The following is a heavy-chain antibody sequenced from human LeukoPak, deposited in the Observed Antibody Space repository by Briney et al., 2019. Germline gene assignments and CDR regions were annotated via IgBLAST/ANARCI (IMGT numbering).Heavy chain of an antibody. D-gene: IGHD3-9*01. Sequence: GGSLRLSCAASGFTFSSYGMSWVRQAPGKGLEWVSAISGSGGSTYYADSVKGRFTISRDNSKNTLYLQMNSLRAEDTAVYYCAKDRRLRYFDWLSGGGFDYWGQGTLVTVSS. CDR1: GFTFSSYG. V-gene: IGHV3-23*01. J-gene: IGHJ4*02. CDR2: ISGSGGST. CDR3: AKDRRLRYFDWLSGGGFDY.